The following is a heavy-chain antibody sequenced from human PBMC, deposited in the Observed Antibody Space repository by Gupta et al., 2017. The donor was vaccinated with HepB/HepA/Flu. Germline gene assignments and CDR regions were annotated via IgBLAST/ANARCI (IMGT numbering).Heavy chain of an antibody. J-gene: IGHJ4*02. V-gene: IGHV3-23*01. CDR2: LSGSGGGT. D-gene: IGHD6-19*01. Sequence: EVQLLESGGGLVQPGGSLRLSCAASGFTLRNYAMSCVRQAPGKGLERVSTLSGSGGGTYYADSVKGRFTISRDSSKNGLYLQMNGLRAEDTAVYYCAKKAGSSGWEGLPDYWGQGTLVTVSS. CDR3: AKKAGSSGWEGLPDY. CDR1: GFTLRNYA.